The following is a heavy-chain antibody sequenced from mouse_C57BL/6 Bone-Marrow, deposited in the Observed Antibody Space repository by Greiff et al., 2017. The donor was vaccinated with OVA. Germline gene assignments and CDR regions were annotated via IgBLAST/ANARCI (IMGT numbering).Heavy chain of an antibody. CDR3: ARISYPFAY. CDR1: GYTFTSYW. D-gene: IGHD1-1*01. V-gene: IGHV1-61*01. J-gene: IGHJ3*01. CDR2: IYPSDSET. Sequence: QVQLQQPGAELVRPGSSVKLSCKASGYTFTSYWMAWVKQRPGQGLEWIGNIYPSDSETNYNQKFKDKATLTVDKYSSTAYMQLSSLTSEDSAVYYCARISYPFAYCGQGTLVTVSA.